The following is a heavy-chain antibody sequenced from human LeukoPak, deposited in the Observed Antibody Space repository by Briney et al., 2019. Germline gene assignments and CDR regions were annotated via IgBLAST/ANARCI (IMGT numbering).Heavy chain of an antibody. J-gene: IGHJ3*02. Sequence: SETLSLTCAVYGGSFSGYYWSWIRQPPGRAREWIAYRHNSGETKYNPSLKSRIPISVDTSKNEFSLKLSSVTAADTGVYYCARQPGGTAAFDIWGQGTTVTVS. CDR1: GGSFSGYY. CDR3: ARQPGGTAAFDI. D-gene: IGHD1-14*01. CDR2: RHNSGET. V-gene: IGHV4-59*08.